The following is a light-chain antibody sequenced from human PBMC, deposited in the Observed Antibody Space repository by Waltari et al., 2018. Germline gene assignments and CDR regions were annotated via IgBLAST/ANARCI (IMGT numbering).Light chain of an antibody. CDR1: ELPDQF. CDR3: QSADKNGFWV. CDR2: KDS. Sequence: SYVLTQPPSVSLYAGQTARIPCSGDELPDQFSFWYQKTPGQAPLLLIFKDSERPSGIPERFYGSSSGTTVTLTISGVQAEDEADYYCQSADKNGFWVFGGGTKLTVL. V-gene: IGLV3-25*03. J-gene: IGLJ3*02.